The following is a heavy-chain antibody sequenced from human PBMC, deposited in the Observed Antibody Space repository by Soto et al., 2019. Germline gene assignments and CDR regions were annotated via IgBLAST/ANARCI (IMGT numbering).Heavy chain of an antibody. J-gene: IGHJ6*02. CDR1: GSSIDDRGHH. CDR2: GYHDGTN. Sequence: QLRESGPGQVSPAETLSLTCSVSGSSIDDRGHHWSWLRRSPGRGLVWIVCGYHDGTNYYNPSLKSRVSVSVDTSQNQFSLRLASVTAADTAVYYCARDKGISVVGFFRKDTYFGFDVWGPGTTVTVSS. CDR3: ARDKGISVVGFFRKDTYFGFDV. V-gene: IGHV4-39*02. D-gene: IGHD6-19*01.